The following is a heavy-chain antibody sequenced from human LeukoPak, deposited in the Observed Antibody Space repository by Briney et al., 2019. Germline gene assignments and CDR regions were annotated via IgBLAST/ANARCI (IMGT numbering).Heavy chain of an antibody. J-gene: IGHJ4*02. CDR1: GYTFTGYY. CDR2: INPNSGGT. D-gene: IGHD1-26*01. V-gene: IGHV1-2*02. CDR3: ARDRIVGATAYFDY. Sequence: ASMKVSCKASGYTFTGYYMRWVRQAPGQGLEWMGWINPNSGGTNYAQKFQGRVTMTRDTSISTAYMELSKLRSDDTAVYYCARDRIVGATAYFDYWGQGTLVTVSS.